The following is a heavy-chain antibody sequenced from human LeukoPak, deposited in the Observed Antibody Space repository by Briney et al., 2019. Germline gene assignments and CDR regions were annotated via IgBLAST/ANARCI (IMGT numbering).Heavy chain of an antibody. J-gene: IGHJ6*02. D-gene: IGHD6-6*01. Sequence: PSETLSLTCAVYGGSFSGYYWSWIRQPPGKGLERIGEINHSGSTNYNPSLKSRVTISVDTSKNQFSLKLSSVTAADTAVYYCARGRKYSSSPRYYYYYGMDAWGQGTTVTVSS. V-gene: IGHV4-34*01. CDR1: GGSFSGYY. CDR3: ARGRKYSSSPRYYYYYGMDA. CDR2: INHSGST.